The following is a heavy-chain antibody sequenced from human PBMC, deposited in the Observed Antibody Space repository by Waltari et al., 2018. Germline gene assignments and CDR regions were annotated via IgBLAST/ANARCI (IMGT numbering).Heavy chain of an antibody. D-gene: IGHD3-10*01. Sequence: QVQLQESGPGMVKPSETLSLTCAVSGYSIRRGYYWGWIRQPPGKGLEWIGSIYHSGSTYYNPSLKSRVTISVDTSKNQFSLKLSSVTAADTAVYYCARRRSARGYFDYWGQGTLVTVSS. J-gene: IGHJ4*02. CDR2: IYHSGST. V-gene: IGHV4-38-2*01. CDR3: ARRRSARGYFDY. CDR1: GYSIRRGYY.